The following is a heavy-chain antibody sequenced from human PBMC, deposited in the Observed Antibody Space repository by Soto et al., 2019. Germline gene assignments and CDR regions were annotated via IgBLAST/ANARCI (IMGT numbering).Heavy chain of an antibody. Sequence: QVQLVESGGGVVQPGRSLRLSCAASVFTFSSYAMHWVRQAPGKGLELVAVISYDGSNKYYADSVKGRFTISRDNSKNTLYLQMNSLRAEDTAVYYCARETPAAGMGGFDYWGQGTLVTVSS. CDR1: VFTFSSYA. CDR3: ARETPAAGMGGFDY. CDR2: ISYDGSNK. D-gene: IGHD6-13*01. V-gene: IGHV3-30-3*01. J-gene: IGHJ4*02.